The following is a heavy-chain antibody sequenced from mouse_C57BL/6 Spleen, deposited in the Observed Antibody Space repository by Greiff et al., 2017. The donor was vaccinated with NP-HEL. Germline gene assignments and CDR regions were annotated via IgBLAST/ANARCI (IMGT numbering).Heavy chain of an antibody. D-gene: IGHD2-2*01. CDR1: GYTFTSYW. V-gene: IGHV1-55*01. Sequence: VQLQQSGAELVKPGASVKMSCKASGYTFTSYWITWVKQRPGQGLEWIGDIYPGSGSTNYNEKFKSKATLTVDTSSSTAYMQLSSLTSEDSAVYYCAREAIYYGYDRYFDVWGTGTTVTVSS. J-gene: IGHJ1*03. CDR3: AREAIYYGYDRYFDV. CDR2: IYPGSGST.